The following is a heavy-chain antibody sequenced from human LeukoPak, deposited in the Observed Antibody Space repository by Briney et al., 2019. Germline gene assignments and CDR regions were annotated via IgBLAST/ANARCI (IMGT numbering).Heavy chain of an antibody. CDR3: ARNQGSTSSPEALYYYYYYMDV. J-gene: IGHJ6*03. CDR2: INHSGST. V-gene: IGHV4-34*01. D-gene: IGHD2-2*01. Sequence: KPSETLSLTCAVYGGSFSGYCWSWIRQPPGKGLEWIGEINHSGSTNYNPSLKSRVTISVDTSKNQFSLKLSSVTAADTAVYYCARNQGSTSSPEALYYYYYYMDVWGKGTTVTVSS. CDR1: GGSFSGYC.